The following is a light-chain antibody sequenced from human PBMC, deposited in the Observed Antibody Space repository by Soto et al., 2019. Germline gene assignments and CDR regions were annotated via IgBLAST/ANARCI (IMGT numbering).Light chain of an antibody. CDR2: DVS. Sequence: QSALTQPASVSGSPGQSITISCTGTSSDVGGSDYVSWYQQLPGKAPKLIIYDVSIRPSGVSNRFSGSKSGNTASLSISGLQAENEADYYSMSSTPIITSHVVFGGGTKLTVL. CDR3: MSSTPIITSHVV. J-gene: IGLJ2*01. CDR1: SSDVGGSDY. V-gene: IGLV2-14*03.